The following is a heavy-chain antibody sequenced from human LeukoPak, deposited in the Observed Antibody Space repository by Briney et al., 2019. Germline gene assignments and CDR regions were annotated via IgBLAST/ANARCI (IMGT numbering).Heavy chain of an antibody. D-gene: IGHD6-13*01. V-gene: IGHV1-8*01. Sequence: GASVKVSCKASGYTFTSYDINWVRQATGQGLEWMGWMNPNSGNTGYAQKFQGRVTMTRNTSISTAYMELSSLRSEDTAVYYCARGWRSSLGNWFDPWGQGILVTVSS. CDR2: MNPNSGNT. CDR1: GYTFTSYD. CDR3: ARGWRSSLGNWFDP. J-gene: IGHJ5*02.